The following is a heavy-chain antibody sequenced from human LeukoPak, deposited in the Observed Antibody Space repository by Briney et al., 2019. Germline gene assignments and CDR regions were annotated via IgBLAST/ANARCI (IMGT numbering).Heavy chain of an antibody. CDR3: ARVDDTSGYFYKFDY. V-gene: IGHV4-59*01. CDR1: GGSFSGYY. D-gene: IGHD3-22*01. CDR2: IHYSGNT. Sequence: SETLSLTCAVYGGSFSGYYWSWIRQPPGKGLEWIAYIHYSGNTNYNPSLKSRVTISVDTSKNQFSLKLASVTAADTAVYYCARVDDTSGYFYKFDYWGQGTLVTVSS. J-gene: IGHJ4*02.